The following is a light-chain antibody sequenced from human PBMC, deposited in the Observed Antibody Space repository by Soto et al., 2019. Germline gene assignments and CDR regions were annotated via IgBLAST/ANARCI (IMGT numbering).Light chain of an antibody. CDR2: DAS. CDR1: QIISPW. V-gene: IGKV1-5*01. CDR3: QQYNSYPRT. J-gene: IGKJ1*01. Sequence: DIQMTQSPSTLSASVGDRVTIACRASQIISPWLAWYQQTPGKAPKLLISDASILESGVPSRFSGSGSGTEFTLTISGLQPDDFGIYYCQQYNSYPRTFGQGTKVETK.